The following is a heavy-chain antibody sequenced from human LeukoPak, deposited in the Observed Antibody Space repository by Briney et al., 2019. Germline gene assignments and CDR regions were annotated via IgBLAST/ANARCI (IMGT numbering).Heavy chain of an antibody. J-gene: IGHJ6*03. D-gene: IGHD6-19*01. CDR1: GFTFDDYA. CDR3: AKDALQAVAGRNTITYYYYYYYMDV. Sequence: PGGSLRLSCAASGFTFDDYAMHWVRQAPGKGLEWVSLISWDGGSTYYADSVKGRFTISRDNSKNSLYLQMNSLRAEDTALYYCAKDALQAVAGRNTITYYYYYYYMDVWGKGTTVTVSS. CDR2: ISWDGGST. V-gene: IGHV3-43D*03.